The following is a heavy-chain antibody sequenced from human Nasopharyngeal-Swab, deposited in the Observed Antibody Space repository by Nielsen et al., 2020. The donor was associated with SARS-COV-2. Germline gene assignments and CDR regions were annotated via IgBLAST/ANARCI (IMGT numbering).Heavy chain of an antibody. V-gene: IGHV3-33*01. D-gene: IGHD3-9*01. Sequence: VRQAPGKGLGWVAVIWYDGSNKYYADSVKGRFTISRDNSKNTLYLQMNSLRAEDTAVYYCARDLSLRYFDWSPGGLWFDPWGQGTLVTVSS. CDR2: IWYDGSNK. J-gene: IGHJ5*02. CDR3: ARDLSLRYFDWSPGGLWFDP.